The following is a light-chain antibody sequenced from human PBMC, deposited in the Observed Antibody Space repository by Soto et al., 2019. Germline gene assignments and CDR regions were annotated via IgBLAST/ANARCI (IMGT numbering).Light chain of an antibody. Sequence: QSVLTQPPSVSAAPGQTVTISFSGSSSNIGNNEISWYQQLPGTAPQLLMFDNKRRPSGIPDRFSGSKSGTSATLDITGLQTGDEADYYCGTWDSNLSAVVLGAGTKLTVL. CDR1: SSNIGNNE. J-gene: IGLJ2*01. V-gene: IGLV1-51*01. CDR2: DNK. CDR3: GTWDSNLSAVV.